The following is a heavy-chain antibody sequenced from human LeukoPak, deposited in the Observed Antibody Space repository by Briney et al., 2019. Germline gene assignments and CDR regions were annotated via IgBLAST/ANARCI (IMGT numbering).Heavy chain of an antibody. J-gene: IGHJ4*02. Sequence: PSETLSLTSTVSGGTISSCYWNCIRQPPGEGLEWIGYIDDSGSTKYNPSLKSRVTISVDTSKNQFSLKLSSVTAADTAVYYCARWYYSGWAFDYWGQGTLVTVSS. CDR3: ARWYYSGWAFDY. CDR1: GGTISSCY. V-gene: IGHV4-59*08. D-gene: IGHD6-19*01. CDR2: IDDSGST.